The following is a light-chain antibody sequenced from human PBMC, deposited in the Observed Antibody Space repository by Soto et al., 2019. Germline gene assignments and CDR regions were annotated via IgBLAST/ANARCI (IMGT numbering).Light chain of an antibody. V-gene: IGKV1-17*01. CDR3: LQHNSYPLT. CDR2: GAS. CDR1: QGIRND. Sequence: DIQMTQSPSSLSASVGDRVTITCRASQGIRNDVGWYQQKPGKAPKRLIYGASSLQSGVPSRFSGSGSGTEFTLTISSLQPEDFETAYCLQHNSYPLTFGGGTKVEIK. J-gene: IGKJ4*01.